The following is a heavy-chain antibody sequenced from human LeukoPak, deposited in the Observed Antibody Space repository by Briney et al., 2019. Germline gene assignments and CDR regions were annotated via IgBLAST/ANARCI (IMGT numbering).Heavy chain of an antibody. J-gene: IGHJ6*03. CDR2: IYSGGST. D-gene: IGHD3-9*01. Sequence: PGGTLRLSCAASGFTFSSYGMSWVRQAPGKGLEWVSVIYSGGSTYYADSVKGRFTISRDNSKNTLYLQMNSLRAEDTAVYYCSSLRYFDWLSAYSVYYYMDVWGKGTTVTISS. CDR1: GFTFSSYG. CDR3: SSLRYFDWLSAYSVYYYMDV. V-gene: IGHV3-66*01.